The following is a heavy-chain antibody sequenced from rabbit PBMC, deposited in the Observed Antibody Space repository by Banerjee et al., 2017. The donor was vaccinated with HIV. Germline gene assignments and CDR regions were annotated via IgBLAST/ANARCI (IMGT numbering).Heavy chain of an antibody. Sequence: QSLEESGGDLVKPGASLTLTCTASGFSFSSSYWICWVRQAPGKGLEWIACIYAGSSGSTYYASWAKGRFTISKTSSTTVTLQMTSLTAADTATYFCASSYVGSNDYMGLWGQGTLVTVS. D-gene: IGHD8-1*01. CDR2: IYAGSSGST. J-gene: IGHJ3*01. CDR3: ASSYVGSNDYMGL. V-gene: IGHV1S40*01. CDR1: GFSFSSSYW.